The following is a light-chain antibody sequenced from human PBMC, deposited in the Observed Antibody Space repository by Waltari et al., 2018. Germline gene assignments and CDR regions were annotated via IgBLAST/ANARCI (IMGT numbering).Light chain of an antibody. CDR1: QTVLYSSNNKNY. V-gene: IGKV4-1*01. CDR2: WAS. Sequence: DIVMTQSPDSLAVSLGERATINCKSSQTVLYSSNNKNYLAWYQKKPGQPPKLLISWASARESGVPDRFRGSGSGTDFTLTISSLQAEDVAVYFCQQYYSNSLTFGGGTRVEIK. CDR3: QQYYSNSLT. J-gene: IGKJ4*01.